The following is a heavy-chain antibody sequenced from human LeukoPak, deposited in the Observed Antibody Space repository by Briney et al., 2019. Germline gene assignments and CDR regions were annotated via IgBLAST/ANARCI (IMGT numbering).Heavy chain of an antibody. CDR2: ISGDSGST. CDR1: GFTFHDYA. CDR3: AKDRGSGWYYFHY. D-gene: IGHD6-19*01. J-gene: IGHJ4*02. Sequence: GGTLRLSCAASGFTFHDYAMYWVRQAPGKGPEWVSLISGDSGSTDYADFVKGRCTISRDNSQNAVFLQMNSLTSEDTAVYFCAKDRGSGWYYFHYWGQGTLVTVSS. V-gene: IGHV3-43*02.